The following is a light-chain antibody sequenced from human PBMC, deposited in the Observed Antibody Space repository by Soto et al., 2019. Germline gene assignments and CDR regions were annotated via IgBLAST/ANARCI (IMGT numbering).Light chain of an antibody. V-gene: IGKV3-20*01. CDR1: QSFSSNN. CDR3: QQYCSSSWT. Sequence: EIVLTQSPGTLSLSPGERATLSCRASQSFSSNNLAWYQQKPGQAPRLLIYGASSRDTGIPDRFSGSGSGTDFTLTISRLEPEDFAVYYCQQYCSSSWTFGQGTKVEIK. J-gene: IGKJ1*01. CDR2: GAS.